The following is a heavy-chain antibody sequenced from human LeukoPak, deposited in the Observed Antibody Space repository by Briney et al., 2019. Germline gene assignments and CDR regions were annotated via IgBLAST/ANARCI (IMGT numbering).Heavy chain of an antibody. CDR3: AREGWNEARDYFDY. Sequence: PGGSLRLSCAASGFTFGAYTMNWVRQAPGKGLEWVAVISYDGSNKYYADSVKGRFTISRDNSKNTLYLQMNSLRAEDTAVYYCAREGWNEARDYFDYWGQGTLVTVSS. CDR2: ISYDGSNK. V-gene: IGHV3-30-3*01. CDR1: GFTFGAYT. J-gene: IGHJ4*02. D-gene: IGHD1-1*01.